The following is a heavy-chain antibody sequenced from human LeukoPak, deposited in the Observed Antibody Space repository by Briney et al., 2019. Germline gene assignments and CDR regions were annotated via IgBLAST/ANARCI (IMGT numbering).Heavy chain of an antibody. CDR3: ARHVLGDYDY. CDR2: IYYNVKT. Sequence: SETLSLTCTVSGGSISHYYGSWIRQPPREGLAWIGYIYYNVKTYYTPSLRSRVTMSVDTSKNQFSLKLNSVTAADTAVYYCARHVLGDYDYWGQGTLVTVSS. J-gene: IGHJ4*02. CDR1: GGSISHYY. V-gene: IGHV4-59*08. D-gene: IGHD2-8*01.